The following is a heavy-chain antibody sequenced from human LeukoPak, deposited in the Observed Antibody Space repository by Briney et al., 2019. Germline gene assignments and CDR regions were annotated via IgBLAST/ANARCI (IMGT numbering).Heavy chain of an antibody. CDR3: ARVRYQLQPVESSINWFDP. D-gene: IGHD2-2*01. Sequence: GSSVKVSCKASGGTFSSYTISWVRQAPGQGLEWMGRIIPILGIANYAQKFQGRVTITADKSTSTAYMELGSLRSEDTAVYYCARVRYQLQPVESSINWFDPWGQGTLVTVSS. CDR2: IIPILGIA. V-gene: IGHV1-69*02. J-gene: IGHJ5*02. CDR1: GGTFSSYT.